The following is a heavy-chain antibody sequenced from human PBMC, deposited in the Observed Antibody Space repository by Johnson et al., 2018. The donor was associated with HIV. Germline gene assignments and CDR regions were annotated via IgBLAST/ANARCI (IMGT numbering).Heavy chain of an antibody. CDR3: ARRDSGSLSFDL. Sequence: VHLVESGGGVLRPGAFLRLSCEGFGFIFDDYGLNWVRQGPGKGLEWVSGINWNGGNTGYADSVKGRCTISRDNDKSSVYMQMNNLRAEDTAFYYCARRDSGSLSFDLWGQGTMVTVSS. CDR2: INWNGGNT. V-gene: IGHV3-20*04. D-gene: IGHD1-26*01. CDR1: GFIFDDYG. J-gene: IGHJ3*01.